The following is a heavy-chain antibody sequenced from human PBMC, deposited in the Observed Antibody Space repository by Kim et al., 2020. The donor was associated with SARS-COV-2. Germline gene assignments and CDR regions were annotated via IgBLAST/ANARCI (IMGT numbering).Heavy chain of an antibody. D-gene: IGHD1-1*01. CDR1: GFTFSDYT. Sequence: LSLTCAASGFTFSDYTIHWVRQAPGRGLEWVALISSDGSNKYYADSVKGRITISRDNSKSTLYLQMNSLRTEDTAVYYCATLEYYFDYWGQGTLVAVSS. CDR2: ISSDGSNK. J-gene: IGHJ4*02. CDR3: ATLEYYFDY. V-gene: IGHV3-30-3*01.